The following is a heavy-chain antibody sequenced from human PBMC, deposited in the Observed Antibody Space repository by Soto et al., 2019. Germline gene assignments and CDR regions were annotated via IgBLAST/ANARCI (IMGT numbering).Heavy chain of an antibody. J-gene: IGHJ6*03. Sequence: SETLSLTCAVSGGSISSYYWSWIRQPPGKGLEWIGYIYYSGSTNYNPSLKSRVTISVDTSKNQFSLKLSSVTAADTAVCYCARLPTTSVYSSSWYQYYYYMDVWGKGTTVTVSS. D-gene: IGHD6-13*01. CDR3: ARLPTTSVYSSSWYQYYYYMDV. CDR1: GGSISSYY. CDR2: IYYSGST. V-gene: IGHV4-59*01.